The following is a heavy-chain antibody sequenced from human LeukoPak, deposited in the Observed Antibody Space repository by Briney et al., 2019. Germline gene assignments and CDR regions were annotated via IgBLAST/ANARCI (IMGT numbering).Heavy chain of an antibody. CDR1: GYTFTSYG. Sequence: ASVKVSCKASGYTFTSYGISWVRQAPGQGLEWMGWISAYNGNTDYAQKLQGRVTMTTDTSTSTAYMELRSLRSDDTAVYYCARLSSSGYYFDYWGQGTLVTVSS. CDR2: ISAYNGNT. V-gene: IGHV1-18*01. D-gene: IGHD6-6*01. CDR3: ARLSSSGYYFDY. J-gene: IGHJ4*02.